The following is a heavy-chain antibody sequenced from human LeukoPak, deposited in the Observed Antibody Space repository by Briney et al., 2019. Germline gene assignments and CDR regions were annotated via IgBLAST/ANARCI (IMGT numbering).Heavy chain of an antibody. D-gene: IGHD3-10*01. Sequence: AGGSLRLSCAASGFTFSSYWMTWVRQAPGKGLEWVANIKQDGSEKYYVDSVKGRFTISRDNAKNSLYLQMNSLRAEDTAVYYCATPPAMVRGVIIDYWGQGTLVTVSS. V-gene: IGHV3-7*01. CDR2: IKQDGSEK. J-gene: IGHJ4*02. CDR1: GFTFSSYW. CDR3: ATPPAMVRGVIIDY.